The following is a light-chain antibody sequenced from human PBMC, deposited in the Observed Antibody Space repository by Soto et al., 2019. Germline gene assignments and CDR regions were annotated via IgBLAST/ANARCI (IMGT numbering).Light chain of an antibody. CDR1: QSVNNN. V-gene: IGKV3-15*01. CDR2: DAS. CDR3: QQYNNWPYT. J-gene: IGKJ2*01. Sequence: EIVMRQSPATLSVSPGDRATLSCRASQSVNNNFAWYQQKPGQAPRLLIYDASTRATGIPARFSGSGSGTEFTLTISSLQSEDFAVYYCQQYNNWPYTFGQGTKLEIK.